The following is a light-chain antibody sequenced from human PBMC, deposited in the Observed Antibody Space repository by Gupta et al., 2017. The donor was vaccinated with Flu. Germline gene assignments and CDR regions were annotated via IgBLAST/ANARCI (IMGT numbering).Light chain of an antibody. Sequence: DIQMTQFPSTLSAPVGDRVTITCRAIQSINTWLTWYQQKPGKAPKLLSYKASSLESGVPSRFSGSGSGTEFTLTSSSLQPDDFATYYCQQYNSWWTFGQGTKVEI. V-gene: IGKV1-5*03. CDR2: KAS. J-gene: IGKJ1*01. CDR1: QSINTW. CDR3: QQYNSWWT.